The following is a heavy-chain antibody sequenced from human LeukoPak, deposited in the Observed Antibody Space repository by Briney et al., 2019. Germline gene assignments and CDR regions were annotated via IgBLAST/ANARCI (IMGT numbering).Heavy chain of an antibody. CDR3: AKEAATITDLVDY. D-gene: IGHD5-12*01. V-gene: IGHV3-11*01. CDR2: ISSSGSTI. CDR1: GFTFSDYY. Sequence: GGSLRLSCAASGFTFSDYYMSWIRQAPGKGLEWVSYISSSGSTIYYADSVKGRFSISRDNAKNSLYLQMNSLRAEDTAVYYCAKEAATITDLVDYWGQGTLVTVSS. J-gene: IGHJ4*02.